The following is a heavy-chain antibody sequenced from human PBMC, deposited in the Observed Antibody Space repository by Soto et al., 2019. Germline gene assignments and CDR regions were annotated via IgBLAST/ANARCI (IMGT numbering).Heavy chain of an antibody. CDR2: IFSNDEK. J-gene: IGHJ5*02. D-gene: IGHD3-16*02. Sequence: QVTLKESGPVLVKPTETLTLTCTVSGFSLSNARMGVSWIRQPPGKALEWLAHIFSNDEKSYSTSLKSRLTTSTETHKSHVVLTMTNRDPVDTATYYCERMDQSKYRQPRWFDPWGQGTLVTVSS. V-gene: IGHV2-26*01. CDR3: ERMDQSKYRQPRWFDP. CDR1: GFSLSNARMG.